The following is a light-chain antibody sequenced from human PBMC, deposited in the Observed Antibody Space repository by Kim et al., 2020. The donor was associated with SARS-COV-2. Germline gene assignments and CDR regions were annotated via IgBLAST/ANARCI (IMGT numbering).Light chain of an antibody. CDR2: GTS. J-gene: IGKJ2*01. CDR3: QQYGSSPPYT. CDR1: QSVSSSY. V-gene: IGKV3-20*01. Sequence: EIVLTQSPGTLSLSPGERVTLSCRASQSVSSSYLAWYQQKPGQAPRLLMYGTSNGATGIPDRFSGSGSGTDFTLTISRLEPEDFAVYYCQQYGSSPPYTFGQGTKLEIK.